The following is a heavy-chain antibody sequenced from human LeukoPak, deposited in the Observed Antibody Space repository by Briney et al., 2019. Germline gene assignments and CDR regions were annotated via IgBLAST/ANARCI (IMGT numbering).Heavy chain of an antibody. V-gene: IGHV3-15*01. CDR2: IKSQPSGGTA. D-gene: IGHD1-1*01. CDR3: TXDXGSXNWKFIKXFXI. J-gene: IGHJ3*02. CDR1: GFTFSHAW. Sequence: PGGSLRLSCAASGFTFSHAWIHWVRQAPGKGLEWVGRIKSQPSGGTADLAAPVKGRFSISREDSKYTAYLQMNTLKTEDTDVYYCTXDXGSXNWKFIKXFXIWGQGTXVTVS.